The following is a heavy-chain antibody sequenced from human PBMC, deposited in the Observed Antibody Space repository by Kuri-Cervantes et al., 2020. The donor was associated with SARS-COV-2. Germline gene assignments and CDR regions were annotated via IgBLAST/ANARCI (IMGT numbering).Heavy chain of an antibody. V-gene: IGHV4-61*01. Sequence: SETLSLTCTVSGGSLSSRSYYWGWIRQPPGKGLESIGNIYYSGSTNYNPSLKSRVTISVDTSKNQFSLKLSSVTAADTAVYYGARDPNANHNNWFDPWGQGTLVTVSS. CDR3: ARDPNANHNNWFDP. CDR2: IYYSGST. CDR1: GGSLSSRSYY. D-gene: IGHD4/OR15-4a*01. J-gene: IGHJ5*02.